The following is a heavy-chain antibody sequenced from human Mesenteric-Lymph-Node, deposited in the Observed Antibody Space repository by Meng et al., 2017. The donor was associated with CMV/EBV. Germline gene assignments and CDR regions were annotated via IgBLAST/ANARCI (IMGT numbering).Heavy chain of an antibody. CDR1: GFTFGGYG. D-gene: IGHD6-13*01. CDR3: ARWGLDSSSWYDGWFDS. V-gene: IGHV3-20*04. J-gene: IGHJ5*01. CDR2: INWNGGST. Sequence: GGSLRLSCAASGFTFGGYGMSWVRQAPGKGLEWVSGINWNGGSTGYADSVKGRFTISRDNAKNSLYLQMNSLRAEDTALYYCARWGLDSSSWYDGWFDSWGQGTLVTVSS.